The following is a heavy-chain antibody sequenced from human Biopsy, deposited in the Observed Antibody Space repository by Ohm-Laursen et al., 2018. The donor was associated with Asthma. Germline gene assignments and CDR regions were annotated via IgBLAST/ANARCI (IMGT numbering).Heavy chain of an antibody. CDR3: ARGPELDV. J-gene: IGHJ6*02. CDR1: PGSFSGFF. V-gene: IGHV4-34*01. CDR2: TNERGVT. Sequence: SDTLSLTCDVSPGSFSGFFWTWIRQSPGKGLEWIGETNERGVTNNNPSPKSRVIISIDTYWNRVSLKLTSVTAADTAVYYCARGPELDVWGQGTTVTVSS.